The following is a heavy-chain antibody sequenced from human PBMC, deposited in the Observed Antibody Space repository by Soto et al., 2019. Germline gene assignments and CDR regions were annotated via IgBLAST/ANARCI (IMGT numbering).Heavy chain of an antibody. Sequence: PSETLSLTCTVSGGSVSSGSYYWSWIRQPPGKGLEWIGYIYYSGSTNYNPSLKSRVTISVDTSKNQFSLRLSSVTAADTAVYYCARDTMIVLDYWGQGTLVTVSS. J-gene: IGHJ4*02. CDR2: IYYSGST. V-gene: IGHV4-61*01. D-gene: IGHD3-22*01. CDR1: GGSVSSGSYY. CDR3: ARDTMIVLDY.